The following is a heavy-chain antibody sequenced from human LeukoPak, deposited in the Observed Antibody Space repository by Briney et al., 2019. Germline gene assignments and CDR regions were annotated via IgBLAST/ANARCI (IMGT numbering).Heavy chain of an antibody. D-gene: IGHD2-15*01. CDR1: GFTFSSYW. CDR3: AQQVGYCSSGNCYFTY. Sequence: PGVSLRLSCAASGFTFSSYWMNWARQAPGKGLEWVASINHNGNVNYYVDSVKGRFTISRDNAKNSLYLQMSNLRAEDTAVYYCAQQVGYCSSGNCYFTYWGQGTLVTVSS. V-gene: IGHV3-7*03. CDR2: INHNGNVN. J-gene: IGHJ1*01.